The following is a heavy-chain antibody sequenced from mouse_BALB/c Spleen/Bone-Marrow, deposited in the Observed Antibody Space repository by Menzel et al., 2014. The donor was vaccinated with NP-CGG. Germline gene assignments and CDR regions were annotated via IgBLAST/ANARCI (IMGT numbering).Heavy chain of an antibody. CDR1: GFNIKDTY. Sequence: EVKLMDSGAELVKPGASVKLSCTASGFNIKDTYMHWVKQRPEQGLEWIGRIDPGNGNTKYDPKFQGKATITADTSSNTAYLQLSSLTSEDTAVYYCARWEYYAMDYWGQGTSVTVST. CDR2: IDPGNGNT. D-gene: IGHD4-1*01. V-gene: IGHV14-3*02. CDR3: ARWEYYAMDY. J-gene: IGHJ4*01.